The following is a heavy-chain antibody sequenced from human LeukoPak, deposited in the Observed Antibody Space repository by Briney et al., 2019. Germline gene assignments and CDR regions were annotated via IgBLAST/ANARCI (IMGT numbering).Heavy chain of an antibody. J-gene: IGHJ6*03. D-gene: IGHD6-13*01. Sequence: GESLKISCKGSGYSFTSYWICWVRQMPGKGLEWMGIIYPGDSDTRYSPSFQGQVTISADKSISTAYLQWSSLKASDTAMYYCASIDDSSSWYESGYYYMDVWGKRDHGHRLL. CDR3: ASIDDSSSWYESGYYYMDV. CDR1: GYSFTSYW. V-gene: IGHV5-51*01. CDR2: IYPGDSDT.